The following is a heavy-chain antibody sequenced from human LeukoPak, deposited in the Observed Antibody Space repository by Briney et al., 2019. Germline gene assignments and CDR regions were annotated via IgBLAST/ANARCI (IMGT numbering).Heavy chain of an antibody. V-gene: IGHV4-59*02. D-gene: IGHD5-24*01. Sequence: SETLSLTCSVSGDSVSRFNWSWIRQPPGKGPEWIGFVYHTGSTTYNPSLKSRVSILIDTSKNQFSLKLTSVTAADTAVYYCARANRDGFNTDFDHWGQGNLVTVSS. CDR2: VYHTGST. CDR3: ARANRDGFNTDFDH. J-gene: IGHJ4*02. CDR1: GDSVSRFN.